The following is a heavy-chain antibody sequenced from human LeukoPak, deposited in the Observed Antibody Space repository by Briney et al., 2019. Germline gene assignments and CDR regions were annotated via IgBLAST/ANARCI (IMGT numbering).Heavy chain of an antibody. Sequence: ASVKVSCKASGYTFTSYDINWVRQATGQGLEWMGWMNPNSGNTGYAQKFQGRVTMTRNTSISTAYMELSSLRSEDTAVYYCARGHLSKRGYSYGSHFGYWGQGTLVTVSS. CDR1: GYTFTSYD. CDR2: MNPNSGNT. V-gene: IGHV1-8*01. CDR3: ARGHLSKRGYSYGSHFGY. D-gene: IGHD5-18*01. J-gene: IGHJ4*02.